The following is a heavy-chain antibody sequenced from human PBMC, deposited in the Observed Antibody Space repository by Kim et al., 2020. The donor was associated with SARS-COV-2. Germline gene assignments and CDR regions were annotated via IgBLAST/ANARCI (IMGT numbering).Heavy chain of an antibody. CDR1: GFTFSNYC. Sequence: GGSLRLSCAASGFTFSNYCMSWVRQAPGKGLEWVSGLSVSGGSTFDSDSVKGRFTISRDNSKNTLYLQMNSLRAEDTSVNYCAKRGIAATGTGYFQHWGQGTLVTV. CDR2: LSVSGGST. V-gene: IGHV3-23*01. D-gene: IGHD6-13*01. J-gene: IGHJ1*01. CDR3: AKRGIAATGTGYFQH.